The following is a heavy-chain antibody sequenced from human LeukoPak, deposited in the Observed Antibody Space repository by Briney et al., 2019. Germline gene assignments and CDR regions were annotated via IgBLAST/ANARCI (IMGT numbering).Heavy chain of an antibody. CDR2: IRYDGSNK. Sequence: PGGSLRLSCAASGFTFNNYGMHWVRQAPGRGLEWLTYIRYDGSNKYYADSVKGRFTISRDNSKNTLYLQMNSLRAEDTAVYYCAKGSGSFDYWGQGTLVTVSS. CDR1: GFTFNNYG. V-gene: IGHV3-30*02. D-gene: IGHD3-3*01. CDR3: AKGSGSFDY. J-gene: IGHJ4*02.